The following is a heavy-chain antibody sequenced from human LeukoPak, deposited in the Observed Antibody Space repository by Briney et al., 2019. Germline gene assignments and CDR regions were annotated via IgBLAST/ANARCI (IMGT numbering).Heavy chain of an antibody. V-gene: IGHV4-59*01. CDR2: IYYSGST. J-gene: IGHJ3*02. D-gene: IGHD5-12*01. CDR3: AREYSGYETYAFDI. CDR1: GGSISSYY. Sequence: SETLSLTCTVSGGSISSYYWSWIRQPPGKGLEWIGYIYYSGSTNYNPSLKSRVTISVDTSKNQFSLKLSSVTAADTAVYYCAREYSGYETYAFDIWGQGTMVTVSS.